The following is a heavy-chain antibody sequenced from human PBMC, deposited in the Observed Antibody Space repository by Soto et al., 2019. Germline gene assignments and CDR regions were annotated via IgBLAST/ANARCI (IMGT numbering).Heavy chain of an antibody. CDR1: GFTFSDYY. CDR2: ISSSSRYT. CDR3: ARDSRFGVVH. D-gene: IGHD3-3*01. J-gene: IGHJ4*02. Sequence: LRLSCAASGFTFSDYYMSWIRQAPGKGLEWVSYISSSSRYTNYSDSVKGRFTISIDNAKNSLYLQMNSLRAEDTAVYYCARDSRFGVVHWGQGNMVTVSS. V-gene: IGHV3-11*06.